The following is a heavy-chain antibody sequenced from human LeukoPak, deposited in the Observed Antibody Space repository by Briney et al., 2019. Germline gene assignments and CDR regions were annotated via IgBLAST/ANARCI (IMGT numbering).Heavy chain of an antibody. CDR3: ARTTEAHSWRTRYYDYYMDV. CDR2: IYYSGST. Sequence: SETLSLTCTVSGGSISSYYWSWIRQPPGKGLEWIGYIYYSGSTNYNPSLKSRVSISVDTSKNQFSLKLSSVTAADTAVYYCARTTEAHSWRTRYYDYYMDVWGKGTTVTVSS. V-gene: IGHV4-59*01. CDR1: GGSISSYY. J-gene: IGHJ6*03. D-gene: IGHD6-13*01.